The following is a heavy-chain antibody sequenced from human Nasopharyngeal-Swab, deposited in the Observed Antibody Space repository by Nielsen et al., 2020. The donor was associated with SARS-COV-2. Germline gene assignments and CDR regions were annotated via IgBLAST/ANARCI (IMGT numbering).Heavy chain of an antibody. CDR1: GFNFNNYG. V-gene: IGHV3-30*03. CDR3: ARRRPILHLGEFSSSFDS. D-gene: IGHD3-16*01. J-gene: IGHJ4*02. CDR2: ISYEGSIQ. Sequence: GESLKISCAASGFNFNNYGMHWVRQAPGKGLEWVAVISYEGSIQYYADSVKGRFTISRDSSKNTVYLQMNSLRPEDTAVYYCARRRPILHLGEFSSSFDSWGQGTLVTVSS.